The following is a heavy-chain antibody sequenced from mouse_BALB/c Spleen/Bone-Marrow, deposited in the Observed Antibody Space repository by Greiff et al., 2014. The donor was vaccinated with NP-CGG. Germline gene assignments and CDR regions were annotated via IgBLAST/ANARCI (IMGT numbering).Heavy chain of an antibody. CDR1: GFTFSTYG. J-gene: IGHJ1*01. CDR2: ISSGGGYT. D-gene: IGHD4-1*01. V-gene: IGHV5-6*01. CDR3: V. Sequence: EVKLMESGGDLVKPGGSLKLSCAASGFTFSTYGMSWVRQTPDKRLEWVATISSGGGYTYYPDNVKGRFTISRDNAKNTAMYYCARRGNWDVRRYFDVWGAGTTVTVSS.